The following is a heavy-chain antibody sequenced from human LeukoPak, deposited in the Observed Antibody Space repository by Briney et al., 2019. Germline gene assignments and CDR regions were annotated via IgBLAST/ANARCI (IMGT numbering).Heavy chain of an antibody. D-gene: IGHD6-19*01. CDR1: GYRVSSKSAA. CDR3: ARFQGIGSQLYCFDY. Sequence: QTLSLKCTISGYRVSSKSAAWNRNRQSPSRGLAWLGRTYYRSKWYNDYAVSVKSRITINPDTSNTQFSLQLNSVTPEDTAVYYCARFQGIGSQLYCFDYWGQGTLVTVSS. J-gene: IGHJ4*02. CDR2: TYYRSKWYN. V-gene: IGHV6-1*01.